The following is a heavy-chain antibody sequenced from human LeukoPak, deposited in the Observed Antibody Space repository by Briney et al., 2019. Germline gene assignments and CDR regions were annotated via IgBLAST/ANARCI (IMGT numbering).Heavy chain of an antibody. CDR3: ARDIDYDSSGYYYATLDY. V-gene: IGHV3-74*01. CDR2: INSDGSTT. CDR1: GFTFSSYW. Sequence: GGSLRLSCAASGFTFSSYWMHWVRQAPGKGLVWVSRINSDGSTTTYADSVKGRFTISRDNAKNSLYLQMNSLRAEDTAVYYCARDIDYDSSGYYYATLDYWGQGTLVTVSS. J-gene: IGHJ4*02. D-gene: IGHD3-22*01.